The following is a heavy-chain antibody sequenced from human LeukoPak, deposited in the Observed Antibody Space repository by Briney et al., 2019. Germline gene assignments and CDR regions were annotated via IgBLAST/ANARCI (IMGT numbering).Heavy chain of an antibody. CDR1: GGTFSSYA. CDR2: IIPIFGTA. CDR3: AGVRHDYGDYGAFDI. J-gene: IGHJ3*02. D-gene: IGHD4-17*01. V-gene: IGHV1-69*05. Sequence: GASVKVSCKASGGTFSSYAISWVRQAPGQGLEWMGGIIPIFGTANYAQKFQGRVTITTDGSTSTAYMELSSLRSEDTAVYYCAGVRHDYGDYGAFDIWGQGTMVTVSS.